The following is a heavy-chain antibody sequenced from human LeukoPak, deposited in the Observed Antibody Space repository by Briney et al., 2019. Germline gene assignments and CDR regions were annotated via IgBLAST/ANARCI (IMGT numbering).Heavy chain of an antibody. CDR1: GFTFSSYS. J-gene: IGHJ6*02. D-gene: IGHD6-19*01. V-gene: IGHV3-21*01. Sequence: GSLRLSCAPPGFTFSSYSIKCVRQAPGKRLWWVSSICSSSSYIYYADSVKGRFTISRDNAKNSLYLQMNSLRAEDTAVYYCASLRAGVAVADFYYYYGMDVWGQGTTVTVSS. CDR3: ASLRAGVAVADFYYYYGMDV. CDR2: ICSSSSYI.